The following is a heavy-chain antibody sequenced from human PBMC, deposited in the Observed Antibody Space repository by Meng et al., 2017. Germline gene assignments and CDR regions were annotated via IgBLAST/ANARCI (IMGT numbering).Heavy chain of an antibody. J-gene: IGHJ3*02. CDR3: ARVSRTRGAFDI. D-gene: IGHD1-14*01. Sequence: GESLKISCAASGFTVSSNYMSWVRQAPGKGLEWVSVIYSGGSTYYADSVKGRFTIPRDNSKNTLYLQMNSLRAEDTAVYYCARVSRTRGAFDIWGQGTMVTVSS. CDR2: IYSGGST. V-gene: IGHV3-53*01. CDR1: GFTVSSNY.